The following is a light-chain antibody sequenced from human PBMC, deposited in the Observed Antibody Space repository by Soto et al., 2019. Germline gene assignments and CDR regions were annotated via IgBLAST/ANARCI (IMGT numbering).Light chain of an antibody. CDR3: QQYGSSPVT. CDR2: DTY. J-gene: IGKJ5*01. CDR1: QSVTSTY. Sequence: ENVLTQAPGTLSFSPGERATLPCRASQSVTSTYLAWYQQRPGQAPRLLIYDTYTRATGIPDRFSGSGSGTDFTLAISRLEPEDFAVYYCQQYGSSPVTFGQGTRLEIK. V-gene: IGKV3-20*01.